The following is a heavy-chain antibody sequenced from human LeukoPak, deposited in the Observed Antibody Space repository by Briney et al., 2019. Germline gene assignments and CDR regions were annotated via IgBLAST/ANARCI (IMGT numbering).Heavy chain of an antibody. J-gene: IGHJ4*02. CDR2: ISGSGFST. V-gene: IGHV3-23*01. D-gene: IGHD3-22*01. CDR1: KFTFSNYA. CDR3: AKDRYDSSGYYYYFKY. Sequence: GGSLRLSCAASKFTFSNYAMSWVRQAPGKGLEWVSGISGSGFSTNYADSVKGRFTISRDNSKNTLYLQMNSLRAEDTPVYYCAKDRYDSSGYYYYFKYWGQGTLVTVSS.